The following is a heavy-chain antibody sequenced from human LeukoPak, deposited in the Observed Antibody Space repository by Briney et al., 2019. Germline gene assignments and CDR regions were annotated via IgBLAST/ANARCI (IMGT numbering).Heavy chain of an antibody. Sequence: SETLSLTCAVYGGSFSGYYWSWIRQPPGQGLEWIGSIYHSGSTYYNPSLKSRVTISVDTSKNQFSLKLSSVTAADTAVYYCAREVTGTTNYYYYYYYMDVWGKGTTVTVSS. V-gene: IGHV4-34*01. CDR1: GGSFSGYY. J-gene: IGHJ6*03. D-gene: IGHD1-20*01. CDR3: AREVTGTTNYYYYYYYMDV. CDR2: IYHSGST.